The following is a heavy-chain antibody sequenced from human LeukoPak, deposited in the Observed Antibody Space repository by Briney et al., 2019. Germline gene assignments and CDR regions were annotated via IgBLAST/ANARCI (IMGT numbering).Heavy chain of an antibody. Sequence: GGSLRLSCAASGFTFSNYAMSWVRQSPGKGLEWVSAISGSGTSTYYADSVKGRFTISRDISKSTLYLQMNSLRAEDTAIYYCAKTSPYRSTWYGGNDYWGQGTLVTVSS. CDR1: GFTFSNYA. CDR2: ISGSGTST. CDR3: AKTSPYRSTWYGGNDY. J-gene: IGHJ4*02. D-gene: IGHD6-13*01. V-gene: IGHV3-23*01.